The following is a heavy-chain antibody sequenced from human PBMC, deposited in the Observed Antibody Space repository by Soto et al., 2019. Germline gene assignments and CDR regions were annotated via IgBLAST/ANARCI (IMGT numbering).Heavy chain of an antibody. V-gene: IGHV1-8*01. CDR1: GYTFTSYD. Sequence: ASVKVSCKASGYTFTSYDINWVRQATGQGLEWMGWMNPNSGNTGYAQKFQGRVAMTRNTSISTAYMELSSLRSEDTAVYYCAGGPIVVVTASQRLDYWGQGTLVTVSS. CDR3: AGGPIVVVTASQRLDY. J-gene: IGHJ4*02. D-gene: IGHD2-21*02. CDR2: MNPNSGNT.